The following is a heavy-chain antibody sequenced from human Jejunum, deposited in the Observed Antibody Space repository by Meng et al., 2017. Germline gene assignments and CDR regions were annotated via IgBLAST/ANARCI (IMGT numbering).Heavy chain of an antibody. V-gene: IGHV4-39*07. J-gene: IGHJ4*02. D-gene: IGHD6-19*01. CDR1: GGSIRSSNYY. Sequence: GSLRLSCTVSGGSIRSSNYYWGWIRQSPGKGLEWIGSMYYSGSTYYNPSLRSRVTISLDTSKNQFSLKLSSVTAADTAYYYCAGAPSGSSSVWYSPFDYWGQGTLVTVSS. CDR2: MYYSGST. CDR3: AGAPSGSSSVWYSPFDY.